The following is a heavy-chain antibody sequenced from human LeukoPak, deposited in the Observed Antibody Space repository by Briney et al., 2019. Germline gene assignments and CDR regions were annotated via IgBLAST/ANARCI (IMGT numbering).Heavy chain of an antibody. CDR3: ARPYAAAGLD. D-gene: IGHD2-15*01. CDR2: IYYSGST. Sequence: SETLSLTCTASGGSISSSSYYWGWIRQPPGKGLEWIGSIYYSGSTYYNPSLKSRVTISVDTSKNQFSLKLSSVTAADTAVYYCARPYAAAGLDWGQGTLVTVSS. CDR1: GGSISSSSYY. J-gene: IGHJ4*02. V-gene: IGHV4-39*01.